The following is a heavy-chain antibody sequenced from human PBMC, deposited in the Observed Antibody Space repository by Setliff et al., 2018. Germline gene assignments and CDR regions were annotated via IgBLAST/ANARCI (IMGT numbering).Heavy chain of an antibody. J-gene: IGHJ3*02. Sequence: SETLSLTCTVSGGSISSGGHYWSWIRQHPGKGLEWIGYIYYSGSTYYNPSLKSRVTISVDTSKNRFSLKLSSVTAADTAVYYCARDPLTTNRRRAFDIWGQGTMVTVSS. CDR1: GGSISSGGHY. CDR3: ARDPLTTNRRRAFDI. CDR2: IYYSGST. D-gene: IGHD4-17*01. V-gene: IGHV4-31*03.